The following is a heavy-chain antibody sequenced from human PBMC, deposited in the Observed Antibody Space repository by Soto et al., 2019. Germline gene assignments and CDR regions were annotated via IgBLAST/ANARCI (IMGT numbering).Heavy chain of an antibody. V-gene: IGHV1-69*13. D-gene: IGHD3-9*01. CDR1: GGTFSSYA. CDR3: ARGESPYYDILTGYSYYYGMDV. J-gene: IGHJ6*02. Sequence: VASVKVSCKASGGTFSSYAISWVRQAPGQGLEWMGGIIPIFGTANYARKFQGRVTITADESTSTAYMELSSLRSEDTAVYYCARGESPYYDILTGYSYYYGMDVWGQGTTVTVSS. CDR2: IIPIFGTA.